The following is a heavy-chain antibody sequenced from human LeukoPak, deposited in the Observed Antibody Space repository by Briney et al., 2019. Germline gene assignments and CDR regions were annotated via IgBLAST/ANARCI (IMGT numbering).Heavy chain of an antibody. Sequence: GGSLRLSCATSGFTFSSYSMNWVRQAPGKGLEWVAFIRYDGSNKYYADSVKGRFTISRDNSKNTLYLQMNSLRAEDTAVYYCANPGGSGSYFDYWGQGTLVTVSS. CDR3: ANPGGSGSYFDY. V-gene: IGHV3-30*02. D-gene: IGHD3-10*01. CDR2: IRYDGSNK. J-gene: IGHJ4*02. CDR1: GFTFSSYS.